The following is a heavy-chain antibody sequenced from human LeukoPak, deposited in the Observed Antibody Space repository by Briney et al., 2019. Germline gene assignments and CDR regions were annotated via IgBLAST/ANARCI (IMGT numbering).Heavy chain of an antibody. J-gene: IGHJ4*02. Sequence: GASVKVSCKASGGTFSSYAISWVRQAPGQGLEWMGGIIPIFGTANYAQKFQGRVTITADESTSTAYMELSSLRSEDTAVYYCAREVVLRGKYYFDYWGQGTLVTVSS. CDR3: AREVVLRGKYYFDY. V-gene: IGHV1-69*13. CDR2: IIPIFGTA. CDR1: GGTFSSYA.